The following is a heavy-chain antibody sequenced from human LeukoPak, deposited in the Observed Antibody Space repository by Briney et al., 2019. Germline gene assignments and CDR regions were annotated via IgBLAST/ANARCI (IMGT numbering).Heavy chain of an antibody. V-gene: IGHV1-69*13. CDR2: IIPIFGTA. Sequence: SVKVSCKASGGTFSSYAISWVRQAPGQGLEWMGGIIPIFGTANYAQKFQGRVTITADESTSTAYMELSSLRSEDTAVYYCASHYYDSSGNLFDSWGRGSLVTVSS. D-gene: IGHD3-22*01. J-gene: IGHJ4*02. CDR3: ASHYYDSSGNLFDS. CDR1: GGTFSSYA.